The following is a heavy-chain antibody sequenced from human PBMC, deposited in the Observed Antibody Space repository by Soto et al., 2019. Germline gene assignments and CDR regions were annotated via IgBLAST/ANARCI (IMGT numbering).Heavy chain of an antibody. CDR1: GFAFGFYE. J-gene: IGHJ6*02. Sequence: GGSLRLSSAASGFAFGFYELSWVRQSPGKGLEWLSYISTSGDTKYYADSVKGRFTISRDNARNSLFLQMNSLRVEDTAVYYCARDGYGDPYFYYGLDVWGQGTTVTVS. CDR3: ARDGYGDPYFYYGLDV. D-gene: IGHD4-17*01. V-gene: IGHV3-48*03. CDR2: ISTSGDTK.